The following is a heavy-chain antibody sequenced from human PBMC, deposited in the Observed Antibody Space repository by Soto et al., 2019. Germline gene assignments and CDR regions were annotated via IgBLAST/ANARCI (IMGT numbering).Heavy chain of an antibody. CDR2: IRSKANSFAT. Sequence: PGGSLRLSCAGSGFSFIGSTIHLGRHASWKGLEWVGRIRSKANSFATAYAASVKGRFIISRDDSKTTAYLQMNSLKIEDTAVYYCFRENYFSYHGMDVWGQGTTVTVSS. CDR1: GFSFIGST. V-gene: IGHV3-73*01. J-gene: IGHJ6*02. CDR3: FRENYFSYHGMDV.